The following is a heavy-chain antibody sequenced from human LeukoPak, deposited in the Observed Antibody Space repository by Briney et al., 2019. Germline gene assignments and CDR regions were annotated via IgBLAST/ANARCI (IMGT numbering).Heavy chain of an antibody. D-gene: IGHD6-13*01. Sequence: ASVKVSCTASGYTFTSYYLYWVRQAPGQGLEWMGRINPNSGGTNYAQKFQGRVTMTRDTSISTAYMELSSPRSDDTAVFYCARRIAAAGHFDYWGQGTLVTVSS. CDR1: GYTFTSYY. CDR2: INPNSGGT. J-gene: IGHJ4*02. V-gene: IGHV1-2*06. CDR3: ARRIAAAGHFDY.